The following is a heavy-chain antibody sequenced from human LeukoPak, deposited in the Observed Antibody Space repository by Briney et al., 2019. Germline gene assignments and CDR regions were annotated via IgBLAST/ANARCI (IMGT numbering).Heavy chain of an antibody. D-gene: IGHD2-2*01. Sequence: PGGSLRLSCAASGFTFSDYYMSWIRQAPGKGLEWVSYISRSGSTIYYADSVKGRFTISRDNAKNSLYLQMDSLKADDTAVYYCAKHWSYCSTTSCFFNYCYYYMDVWGKGTTVTVSS. J-gene: IGHJ6*03. CDR2: ISRSGSTI. V-gene: IGHV3-11*01. CDR3: AKHWSYCSTTSCFFNYCYYYMDV. CDR1: GFTFSDYY.